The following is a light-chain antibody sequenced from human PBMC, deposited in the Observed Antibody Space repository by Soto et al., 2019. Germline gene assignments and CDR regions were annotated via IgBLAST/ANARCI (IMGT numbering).Light chain of an antibody. J-gene: IGKJ1*01. Sequence: EIVLTQSPGTLSLSPGERATLSCRASQSVSASYLAWYQQKPGQAPRLLIYGASSRATGIPDRFSGSGSGTDFTLTSNRLEPEDFAVYYCHQYSGSPQTFGQGTKVEIK. CDR2: GAS. V-gene: IGKV3-20*01. CDR1: QSVSASY. CDR3: HQYSGSPQT.